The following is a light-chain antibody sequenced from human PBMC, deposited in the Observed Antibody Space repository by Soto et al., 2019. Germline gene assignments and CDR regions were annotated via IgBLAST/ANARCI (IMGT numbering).Light chain of an antibody. V-gene: IGKV3-15*01. CDR2: GAS. Sequence: IVMTQSPATLSLSPGERATLSCRASQSVSSNLAWYQQKPGQAPRLLIYGASTRATGIPARFSGSGSGTEFTLTISSLQSEDFAVYYCQQYNNWLTITFGQGTRLEIK. CDR3: QQYNNWLTIT. J-gene: IGKJ5*01. CDR1: QSVSSN.